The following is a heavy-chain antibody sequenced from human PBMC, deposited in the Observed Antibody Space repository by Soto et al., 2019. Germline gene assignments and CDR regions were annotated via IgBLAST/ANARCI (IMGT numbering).Heavy chain of an antibody. J-gene: IGHJ5*02. D-gene: IGHD3-16*01. CDR3: ARTPVDYAGGGFDP. Sequence: SVKVSCKASGGTFSSYTISWVRQAPGQGLEWMGRIIPILGIANYAQKFQGRVTITADKSTSAAYMELSSLRSEDTAVYCCARTPVDYAGGGFDPWGQGTLVTVSS. CDR1: GGTFSSYT. CDR2: IIPILGIA. V-gene: IGHV1-69*02.